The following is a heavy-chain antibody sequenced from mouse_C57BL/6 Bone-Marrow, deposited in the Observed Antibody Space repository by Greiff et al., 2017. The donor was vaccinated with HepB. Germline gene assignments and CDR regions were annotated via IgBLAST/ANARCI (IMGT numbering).Heavy chain of an antibody. V-gene: IGHV5-17*01. Sequence: EVKLEESGGGLVKPGGSLKLSCAASGFTFSDYGMHWVRQAPEKGLEWVAYISSGSSTIYYADTVKGRFTISRDNAKNTLFLQMTSLRSEDTAMYYCARGYYGSSPYWYVDVWGTGTTVTVSS. CDR1: GFTFSDYG. CDR3: ARGYYGSSPYWYVDV. D-gene: IGHD1-1*01. CDR2: ISSGSSTI. J-gene: IGHJ1*03.